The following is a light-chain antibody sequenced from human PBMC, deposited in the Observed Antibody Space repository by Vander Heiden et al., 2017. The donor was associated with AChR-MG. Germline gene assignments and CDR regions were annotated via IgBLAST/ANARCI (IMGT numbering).Light chain of an antibody. J-gene: IGKJ2*01. CDR3: QQYKNWPYT. V-gene: IGKV3-15*01. Sequence: EIVMTQSRATLSVSPGERATLSCRASQTVSSNLAWYQQKPGQAPRLLIYGASTRATGIPARFSGSGSGTEFTLTISSLQSEDLAVYYCQQYKNWPYTFGQGTKLEIK. CDR1: QTVSSN. CDR2: GAS.